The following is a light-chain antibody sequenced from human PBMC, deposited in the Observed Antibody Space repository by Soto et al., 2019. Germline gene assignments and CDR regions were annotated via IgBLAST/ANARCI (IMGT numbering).Light chain of an antibody. J-gene: IGKJ2*01. CDR1: QRVSSN. CDR2: GAS. CDR3: QQYNNWPYT. Sequence: PGERAALSCRASQRVSSNFAWYQQRPGQAPRLLIYGASTRATGIPARFSGSGSATEFTLTISSLQSEDFAVYYCQQYNNWPYTFGQGTKLEIK. V-gene: IGKV3D-15*01.